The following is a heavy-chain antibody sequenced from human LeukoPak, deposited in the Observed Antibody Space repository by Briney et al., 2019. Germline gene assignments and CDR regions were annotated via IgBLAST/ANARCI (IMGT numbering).Heavy chain of an antibody. V-gene: IGHV1-46*01. CDR2: ITPNGGST. D-gene: IGHD3-10*01. CDR3: ARDRITMVRGVIGRFDP. CDR1: GFTFTRYY. J-gene: IGHJ5*02. Sequence: GASVKISCKASGFTFTRYYFHWVRQAPGQGLEWMGIITPNGGSTSYAQNFQDRVTMTRDTSISTAYMELSRLRSDDTAVYYCARDRITMVRGVIGRFDPWGQGTLVTVSS.